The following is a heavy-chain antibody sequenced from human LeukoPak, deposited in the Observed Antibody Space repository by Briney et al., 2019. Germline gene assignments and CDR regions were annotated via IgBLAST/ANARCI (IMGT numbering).Heavy chain of an antibody. CDR3: ARYCSGGNCYSGLVY. CDR2: IGGSGGNT. J-gene: IGHJ4*02. CDR1: GFSFG. Sequence: PGGSLRLSCAASGFSFGMSWVRQAPGKGLEWVSAIGGSGGNTYYADSVKGRFTISRDISKNTLYLQMNNLRADDTAVYYCARYCSGGNCYSGLVYWGQGTLVAVSS. D-gene: IGHD2-15*01. V-gene: IGHV3-23*01.